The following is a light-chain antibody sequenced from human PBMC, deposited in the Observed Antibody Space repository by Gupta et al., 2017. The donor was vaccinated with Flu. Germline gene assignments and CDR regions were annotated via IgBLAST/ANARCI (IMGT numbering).Light chain of an antibody. CDR2: EVS. Sequence: QSALTQPASVSGSPGQSLTISCTGTSSDVGAYDFVSWYQHLPGKAPRLMIFEVSRRPSGISNRFSGSKSANTASLTISGLQAEDEGYYYCSSYTSTNTVVVFGGGTKLTVL. CDR3: SSYTSTNTVVV. CDR1: SSDVGAYDF. V-gene: IGLV2-14*01. J-gene: IGLJ2*01.